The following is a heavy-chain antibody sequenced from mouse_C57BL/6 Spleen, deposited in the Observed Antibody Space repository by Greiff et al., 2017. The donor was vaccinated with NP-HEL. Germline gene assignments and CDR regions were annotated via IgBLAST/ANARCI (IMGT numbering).Heavy chain of an antibody. V-gene: IGHV1-75*01. J-gene: IGHJ3*01. D-gene: IGHD2-2*01. CDR2: IFPGSGST. CDR3: ARDDFEVTTWFAY. Sequence: VQLVESGPELVKPGASVKISCKASGYTFTDYYINWVKQRPGQGLEWIGWIFPGSGSTYYNEKFKGKATLTVDKSSSTAYMLLSSLTSEDSAVYFCARDDFEVTTWFAYWGQGTLVTVSA. CDR1: GYTFTDYY.